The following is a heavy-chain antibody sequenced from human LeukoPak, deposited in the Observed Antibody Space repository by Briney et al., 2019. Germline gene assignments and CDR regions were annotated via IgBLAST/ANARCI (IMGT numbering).Heavy chain of an antibody. CDR1: GGSIRSSYYY. D-gene: IGHD4-23*01. CDR2: IYDSGST. CDR3: ARGRPHGNDY. J-gene: IGHJ4*02. V-gene: IGHV4-39*01. Sequence: PSEILSLTCTVSGGSIRSSYYYWGWIRQPPGKGLEWIGSIYDSGSTYYNPSLKSRVTISVDTSKNQFSLKLNSVTAADTAVYYCARGRPHGNDYWGQGTLVTVSS.